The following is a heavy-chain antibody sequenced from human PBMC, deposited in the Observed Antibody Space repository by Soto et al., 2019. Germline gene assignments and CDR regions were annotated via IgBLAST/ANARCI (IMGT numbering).Heavy chain of an antibody. D-gene: IGHD2-8*01. Sequence: QGQLVQSGGEVTKPGASVKVSCNSSGYTFSSYGISWVRQAPGQGLEWMGWISPYSGHTKEAPKVQGRITLTTETSTGTAYMELRSLASDDTAVYYCARDRCTTAKCYTHHLDVWGQGTTVIVPS. CDR2: ISPYSGHT. CDR3: ARDRCTTAKCYTHHLDV. CDR1: GYTFSSYG. V-gene: IGHV1-18*04. J-gene: IGHJ6*02.